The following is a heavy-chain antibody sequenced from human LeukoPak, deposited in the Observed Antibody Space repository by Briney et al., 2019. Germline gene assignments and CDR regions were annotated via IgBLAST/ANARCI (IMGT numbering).Heavy chain of an antibody. J-gene: IGHJ5*02. CDR2: VFHTGNT. CDR1: GGSFSGNY. V-gene: IGHV4-34*01. Sequence: SETLSLTCGVYGGSFSGNYWNWIRQPPGKGLEWIGEVFHTGNTNYSPSLKSRLTISVDASKNQFSLRLTSVTAADTAVYYCARGRGDLERCQQGEKGWLDPWGQGILVTVSS. D-gene: IGHD5-24*01. CDR3: ARGRGDLERCQQGEKGWLDP.